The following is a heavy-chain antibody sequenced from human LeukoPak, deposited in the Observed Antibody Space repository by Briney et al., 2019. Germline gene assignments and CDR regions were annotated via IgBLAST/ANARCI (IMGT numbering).Heavy chain of an antibody. CDR1: GVTFSSYS. CDR2: INSDSSLM. CDR3: IRDLFDDYSLDY. Sequence: GGSLRLSCAASGVTFSSYSMNWVRQAPGKGLEWVSSINSDSSLMYYAESVKGRFTISRDNARNSLYLQMSSLRVEDTAVYYCIRDLFDDYSLDYWGRGALVTVSS. D-gene: IGHD3-16*01. J-gene: IGHJ4*02. V-gene: IGHV3-21*01.